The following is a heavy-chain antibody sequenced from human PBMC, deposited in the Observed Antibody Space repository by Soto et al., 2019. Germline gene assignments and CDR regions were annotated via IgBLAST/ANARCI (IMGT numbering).Heavy chain of an antibody. CDR3: AKDIKDYSFVSCRHPPDNRFGL. CDR1: GFTFSNYA. Sequence: GGSLRLSCAASGFTFSNYAMGWVRQAPGKGLEWVSAISAGGSNTPYADSVKGRFTISRDNSKNTLYLQMNTLTAEDTAVYYCAKDIKDYSFVSCRHPPDNRFGLWGRGSLVPGSS. J-gene: IGHJ5*02. V-gene: IGHV3-23*01. CDR2: ISAGGSNT. D-gene: IGHD2-15*01.